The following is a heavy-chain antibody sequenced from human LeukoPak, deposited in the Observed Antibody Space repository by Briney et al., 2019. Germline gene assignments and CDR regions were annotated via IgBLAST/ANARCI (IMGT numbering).Heavy chain of an antibody. CDR3: ARGAPVGVVVVVAANNWFDP. Sequence: SVKVSCKASGGTFSSYAISWVRQAPGQGLEWMGRIIPILGIENYAQKVQGRVTITADRSTSTAYMELSSLRSEDTAVYYCARGAPVGVVVVVAANNWFDPWGQGTLVTVSS. D-gene: IGHD2-15*01. CDR1: GGTFSSYA. CDR2: IIPILGIE. V-gene: IGHV1-69*04. J-gene: IGHJ5*02.